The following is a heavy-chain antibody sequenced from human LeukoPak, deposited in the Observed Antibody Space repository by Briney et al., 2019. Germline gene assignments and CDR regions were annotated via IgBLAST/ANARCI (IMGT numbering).Heavy chain of an antibody. V-gene: IGHV4-34*01. CDR2: INHSGST. CDR3: ARGYYDYVWGSYRYVGYFDY. D-gene: IGHD3-16*02. CDR1: GGSFSGYY. Sequence: SETLSLTCAVYGGSFSGYYWSWIRQPPGKGLEWIGEINHSGSTNYNPSLKSRVTISVDTSKNQFSLKLSSVTAADTAVYYCARGYYDYVWGSYRYVGYFDYWGQGILVTVSS. J-gene: IGHJ4*02.